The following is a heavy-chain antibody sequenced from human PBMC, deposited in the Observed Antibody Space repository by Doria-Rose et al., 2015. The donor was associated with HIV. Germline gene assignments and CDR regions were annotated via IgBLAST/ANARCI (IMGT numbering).Heavy chain of an antibody. D-gene: IGHD5-12*01. CDR3: AGETTSGSLSFDY. V-gene: IGHV1-3*04. Sequence: QVQLVESGAEVRKPGASVKVSCEASGSTFTIYAIHWVRQAPGQRLEWMGWINTGDGDTKYSQKFQGRVAITRDTAASTAYLELNSLRSEDTALYYCAGETTSGSLSFDYWGQGTLVTVSS. J-gene: IGHJ4*02. CDR2: INTGDGDT. CDR1: GSTFTIYA.